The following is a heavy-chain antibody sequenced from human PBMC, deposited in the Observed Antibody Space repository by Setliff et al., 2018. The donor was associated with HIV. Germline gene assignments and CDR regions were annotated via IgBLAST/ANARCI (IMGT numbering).Heavy chain of an antibody. CDR3: ARDSAIVTTIIDHYYGMDV. V-gene: IGHV1-3*01. Sequence: ASVKVSCKASGYTFTSYAMHWVRQAPGQRLEWLGWINAGNGNTEYSQNFQGRVTISRDTSAGTAYMELSSLRSEDTAVYYCARDSAIVTTIIDHYYGMDVWGQGTTVTVSS. J-gene: IGHJ6*02. CDR2: INAGNGNT. D-gene: IGHD5-12*01. CDR1: GYTFTSYA.